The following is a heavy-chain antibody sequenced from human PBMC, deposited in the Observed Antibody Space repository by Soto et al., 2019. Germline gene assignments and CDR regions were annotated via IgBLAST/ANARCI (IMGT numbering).Heavy chain of an antibody. J-gene: IGHJ6*02. V-gene: IGHV1-8*01. D-gene: IGHD2-2*01. CDR2: MNPNSGNT. CDR1: GYTFTSYD. CDR3: ARERAIVVVPAADYLYYGMDV. Sequence: QVQLVQSGAELKKPGASVKVSCKASGYTFTSYDINWVRQATGQGLEWMGWMNPNSGNTVYAQKFQGRVTMTRNTSIITAYMEVSSLRSEDTAVYYCARERAIVVVPAADYLYYGMDVWGQGTTVTVSS.